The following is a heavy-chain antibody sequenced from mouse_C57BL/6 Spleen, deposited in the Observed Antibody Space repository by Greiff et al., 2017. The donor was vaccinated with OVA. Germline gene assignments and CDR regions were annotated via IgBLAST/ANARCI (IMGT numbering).Heavy chain of an antibody. CDR3: ARGEITTVVGYFDV. CDR1: GFTFSDYG. Sequence: EVQLQQSGGGLVKPGGSLKLSCAASGFTFSDYGMHWVRQAPEKGLEWVAYISSGSSTIYYADTVKGRFTISRDNAKNTLFLQMTSLRSEDTAMYYCARGEITTVVGYFDVWGTGTTVTVSS. CDR2: ISSGSSTI. J-gene: IGHJ1*03. D-gene: IGHD1-1*01. V-gene: IGHV5-17*01.